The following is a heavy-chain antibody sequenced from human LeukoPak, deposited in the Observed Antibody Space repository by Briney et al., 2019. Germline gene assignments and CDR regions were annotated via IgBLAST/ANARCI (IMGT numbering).Heavy chain of an antibody. CDR2: ISASNGNT. CDR1: GYTFTSYG. CDR3: ARDNRYCSSSSCSTGDY. D-gene: IGHD2-2*02. V-gene: IGHV1-18*01. Sequence: GASVKVSCKASGYTFTSYGISWVRQAPGQGLEWVGWISASNGNTNYAQKFQGRVTMTTDTSTSTAYMELRSLRSDDTAVYYCARDNRYCSSSSCSTGDYWGQGTLVTVSS. J-gene: IGHJ4*02.